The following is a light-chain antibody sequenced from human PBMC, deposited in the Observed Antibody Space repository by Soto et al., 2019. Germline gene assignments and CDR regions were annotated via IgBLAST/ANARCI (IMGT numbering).Light chain of an antibody. J-gene: IGKJ1*01. CDR2: DAS. CDR1: QSISSW. CDR3: QQYNSYWT. V-gene: IGKV1-5*01. Sequence: DIQMTQSPSTLSASVGDRVTITCRASQSISSWLAWYQQKPGKAPKLLIYDASSLESGVPSRFSGSGSGTEFTLAISSLQRDDFAAYYCQQYNSYWTFRQGTKVEIK.